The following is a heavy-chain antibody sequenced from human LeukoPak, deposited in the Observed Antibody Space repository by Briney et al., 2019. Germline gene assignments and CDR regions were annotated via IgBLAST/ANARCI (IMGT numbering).Heavy chain of an antibody. D-gene: IGHD1-26*01. V-gene: IGHV1-69*04. J-gene: IGHJ4*02. Sequence: SVKVSCKASGGTFSSYTISRVRQAPGQGLEWMGRIIPILGIANYAQKFQGRVTITADKSTSTAYMELSSLRSEDTAVYYCARDLRELHQYYFDYWGQGTLVTVSS. CDR3: ARDLRELHQYYFDY. CDR1: GGTFSSYT. CDR2: IIPILGIA.